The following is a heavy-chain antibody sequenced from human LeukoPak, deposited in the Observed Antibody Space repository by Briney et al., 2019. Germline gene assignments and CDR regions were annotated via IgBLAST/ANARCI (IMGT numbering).Heavy chain of an antibody. CDR2: IKQDGSEK. CDR1: GFTFSSYW. D-gene: IGHD3-3*02. V-gene: IGHV3-7*01. Sequence: GGSLRLSCAASGFTFSSYWMSWARQAPGKGLEWVANIKQDGSEKYYVDSVKGRFTISRDNAKNSLYLQMNSLRAEDTAVYYCASRAPEGFSSTSTFDYWGQGTLVTVSS. J-gene: IGHJ4*02. CDR3: ASRAPEGFSSTSTFDY.